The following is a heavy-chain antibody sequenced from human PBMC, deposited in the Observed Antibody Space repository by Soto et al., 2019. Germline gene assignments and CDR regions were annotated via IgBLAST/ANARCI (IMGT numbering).Heavy chain of an antibody. CDR1: GFPFISYA. J-gene: IGHJ4*02. Sequence: PGVSLSLSCASSGFPFISYAMSWVLQAPGQGLEWVSAISGSGGSTYYADSVKGRFTISRDNSKNTLYLQMNSLRAEDTAVYYCVALVAATHDGFACCGKGARVTVS. CDR2: ISGSGGST. V-gene: IGHV3-23*01. CDR3: VALVAATHDGFAC. D-gene: IGHD2-15*01.